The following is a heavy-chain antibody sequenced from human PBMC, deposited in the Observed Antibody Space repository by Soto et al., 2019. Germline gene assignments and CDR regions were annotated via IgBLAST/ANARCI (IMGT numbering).Heavy chain of an antibody. CDR1: GYTFTSYT. Sequence: ASVKVSCKASGYTFTSYTMHWVRQAPGQRLEWMGWITAGNGNTKYSQKFQGRVTITRDTSASTVYMELNSLTSEDTAVYYCARTAGPTPFDPWGQGTPVTV. CDR2: ITAGNGNT. CDR3: ARTAGPTPFDP. V-gene: IGHV1-3*01. D-gene: IGHD6-19*01. J-gene: IGHJ5*02.